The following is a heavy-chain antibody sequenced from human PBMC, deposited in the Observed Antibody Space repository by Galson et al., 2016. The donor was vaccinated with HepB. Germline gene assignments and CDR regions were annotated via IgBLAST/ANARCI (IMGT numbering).Heavy chain of an antibody. CDR1: GGTFSNYA. D-gene: IGHD3-10*01. J-gene: IGHJ4*02. CDR3: AREGYGSGSYSHDY. Sequence: SVKVSCKASGGTFSNYAISWVRQAPGQGLEWMGGIIPMFGATNYAQKFRGRVTITADESTSTAYMELSSLRSEDTAVYYCAREGYGSGSYSHDYWGQGTLVTVSS. CDR2: IIPMFGAT. V-gene: IGHV1-69*13.